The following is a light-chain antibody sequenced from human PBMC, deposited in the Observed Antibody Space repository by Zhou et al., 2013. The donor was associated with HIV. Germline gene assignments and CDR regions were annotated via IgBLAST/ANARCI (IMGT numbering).Light chain of an antibody. J-gene: IGKJ1*01. CDR3: QQYGSSPRT. V-gene: IGKV3-20*01. Sequence: EIVLTQSPATLSLSPGERATLSCRPSQSVSSNYLAWYQQKPGQAPRLLIYGASSRATGIPDRFSGSGSGTDFTLTISRLEPEDFAVYSCQQYGSSPRTFGQGTKVEI. CDR1: QSVSSNY. CDR2: GAS.